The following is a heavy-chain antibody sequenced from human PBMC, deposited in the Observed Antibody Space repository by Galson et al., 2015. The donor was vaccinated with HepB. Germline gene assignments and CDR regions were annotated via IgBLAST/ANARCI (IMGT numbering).Heavy chain of an antibody. J-gene: IGHJ4*02. CDR1: GGTFSSYA. CDR2: IIPIFGTA. D-gene: IGHD6-13*01. V-gene: IGHV1-69*13. CDR3: ARDLGSSWYRGYFDY. Sequence: SVKVSCKASGGTFSSYAISWVRQAPGQGLEWMGGIIPIFGTANYAQKFQGRVTITADESTSTAYMELSSLRSEDTAVYYCARDLGSSWYRGYFDYWGQGTLVTVSS.